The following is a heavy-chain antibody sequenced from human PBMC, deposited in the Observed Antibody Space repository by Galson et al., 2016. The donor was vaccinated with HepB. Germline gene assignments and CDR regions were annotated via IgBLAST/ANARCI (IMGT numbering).Heavy chain of an antibody. D-gene: IGHD6-13*01. CDR3: ARYLSRYSSSWFLVPGRNYFDY. CDR2: INHSGIT. V-gene: IGHV4-34*01. J-gene: IGHJ4*01. Sequence: SETLSLTCAVYGGSFSGYYWSWIRQPPGVGLEWIGEINHSGITNYNPSLKSRVTISVDTSKNQFSLKLSSVTAADTALYYCARYLSRYSSSWFLVPGRNYFDYWG. CDR1: GGSFSGYY.